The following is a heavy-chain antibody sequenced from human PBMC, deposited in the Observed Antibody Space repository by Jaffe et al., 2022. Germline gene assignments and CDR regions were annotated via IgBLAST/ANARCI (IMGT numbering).Heavy chain of an antibody. CDR3: ARDGGGYCSGGSCSNWFDP. D-gene: IGHD2-15*01. V-gene: IGHV1-69*01. J-gene: IGHJ5*02. CDR1: GGTFSSYA. CDR2: IIPIFGTA. Sequence: QVQLVQSGAEVKKPGSSVKVSCKASGGTFSSYAISWVRQAPGQGLEWMGGIIPIFGTANYAQKFQGRVTITADESTSTAYMELSSLRSEDTAVYYCARDGGGYCSGGSCSNWFDPWGQGTLVTVSS.